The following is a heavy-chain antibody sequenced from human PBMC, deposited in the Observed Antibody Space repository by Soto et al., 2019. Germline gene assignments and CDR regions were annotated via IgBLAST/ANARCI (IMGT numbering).Heavy chain of an antibody. D-gene: IGHD4-17*01. CDR1: GGSISSCCYY. V-gene: IGHV4-31*03. J-gene: IGHJ4*02. CDR2: IYYSGST. CDR3: ARVRGAQRLRSISS. Sequence: SETLSLTFTVPGGSISSCCYYWSWIRQHPGKGLEWIGYIYYSGSTYYNPSLKSRVTISVDTSKNQFSLKLSSVTAADTAVYYCARVRGAQRLRSISSWGQGTLVTVSS.